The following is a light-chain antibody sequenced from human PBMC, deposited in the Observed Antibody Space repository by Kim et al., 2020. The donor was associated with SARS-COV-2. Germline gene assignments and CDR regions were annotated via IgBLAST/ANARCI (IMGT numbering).Light chain of an antibody. V-gene: IGKV3-20*01. CDR1: QSGSSTY. CDR2: GTS. Sequence: EIVLTQSPGTLSLSPGERATLSCRASQSGSSTYLAWYQQRPGQAPRLLIYGTSSRAAGVPDRFSGSASGSDFTLTISRLEPEDFAVYYCQQHGTSPRTFGQGTKVDIK. CDR3: QQHGTSPRT. J-gene: IGKJ1*01.